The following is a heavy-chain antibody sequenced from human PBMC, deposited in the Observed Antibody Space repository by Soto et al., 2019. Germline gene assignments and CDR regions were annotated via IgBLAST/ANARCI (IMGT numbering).Heavy chain of an antibody. V-gene: IGHV1-18*01. J-gene: IGHJ5*02. CDR2: IGADNGDT. Sequence: QVQLVQSGAEVKKPGASVKVSCKASGYTFSTYGFSWMRQAPGQGLGWMGWIGADNGDTNYAQNFQGRVTMTTDTSTTTSYMELRILTSDDTAVYFCARDWKGAEGFDPWGQGTLVTVSS. CDR3: ARDWKGAEGFDP. CDR1: GYTFSTYG. D-gene: IGHD1-1*01.